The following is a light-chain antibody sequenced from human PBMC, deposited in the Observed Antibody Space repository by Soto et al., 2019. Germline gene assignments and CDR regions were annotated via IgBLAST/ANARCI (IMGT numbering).Light chain of an antibody. CDR2: AAS. Sequence: DIQMTQSPPSLSASVGDRLTITCRASQGISTYLNWYRQKPGKAPELLIYAASSLQSGVPSRFSGSGSGTEFTLTISSLQPDDFATYYCQQYNSYSWTFGQGTKVDIK. CDR3: QQYNSYSWT. V-gene: IGKV1-17*01. J-gene: IGKJ1*01. CDR1: QGISTY.